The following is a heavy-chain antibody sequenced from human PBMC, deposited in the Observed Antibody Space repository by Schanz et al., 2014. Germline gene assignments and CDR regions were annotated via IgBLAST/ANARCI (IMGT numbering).Heavy chain of an antibody. Sequence: QVQLVQSEAEVKKPGSSVKVSCKASGGTFSSYTITWVRQAPGQGLEWVGWISPYTGNTHYFDKMEGRVTIATDTSTSTAYMELRSLRSDDTAMYYCATKWGDCAATACQILEVLDVWGQGTMVTVAS. CDR1: GGTFSSYT. CDR2: ISPYTGNT. V-gene: IGHV1-18*01. D-gene: IGHD2-8*02. CDR3: ATKWGDCAATACQILEVLDV. J-gene: IGHJ3*01.